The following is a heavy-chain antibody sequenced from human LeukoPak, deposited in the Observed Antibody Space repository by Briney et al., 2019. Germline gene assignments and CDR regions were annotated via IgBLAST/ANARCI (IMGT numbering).Heavy chain of an antibody. V-gene: IGHV3-23*01. Sequence: GGSLRLSCAASGFTFSNYLMSWVRQAPGKGLDWVSGIGGTGRDTYYADPVKGRFTISRDNSRNTLYLQMNSLRAEDTAVYYCARDPLYCSGGSCYSWGDAFDIWGQGTMVTVSS. CDR1: GFTFSNYL. CDR2: IGGTGRDT. D-gene: IGHD2-15*01. CDR3: ARDPLYCSGGSCYSWGDAFDI. J-gene: IGHJ3*02.